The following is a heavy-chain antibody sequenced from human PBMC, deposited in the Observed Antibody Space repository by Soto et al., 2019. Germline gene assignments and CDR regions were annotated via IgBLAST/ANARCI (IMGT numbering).Heavy chain of an antibody. CDR2: IYYSGST. CDR1: GGSISSSNW. J-gene: IGHJ4*02. V-gene: IGHV4-4*02. Sequence: SATLSLTCAVSGGSISSSNWWSWVRQPPGKGLEWIGEIYYSGSTNYNPSLKSRVTISVDMSKNQFSLDLSSVTAADTAVYYCSTMGTPVTGLYYFDYWGQGTLVTVSS. CDR3: STMGTPVTGLYYFDY. D-gene: IGHD4-17*01.